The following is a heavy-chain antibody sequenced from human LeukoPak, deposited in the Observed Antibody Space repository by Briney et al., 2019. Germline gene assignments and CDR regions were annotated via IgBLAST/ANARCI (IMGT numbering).Heavy chain of an antibody. CDR3: ARFKQQLLLDY. D-gene: IGHD6-13*01. CDR2: VSYTGAA. V-gene: IGHV4-59*08. Sequence: SETLSLSCTVSRASVKTYSWSWVRQTPGKGLEWIGYVSYTGAANYNPSLKSRVTMSVDTSRNQFFLRLSSVTAADTAVYYCARFKQQLLLDYWGPGTLVTVSS. CDR1: RASVKTYS. J-gene: IGHJ4*02.